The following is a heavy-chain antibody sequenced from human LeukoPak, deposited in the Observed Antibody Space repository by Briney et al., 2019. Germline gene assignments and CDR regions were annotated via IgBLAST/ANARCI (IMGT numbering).Heavy chain of an antibody. CDR3: AKEHGVVGHFDS. D-gene: IGHD2-2*01. J-gene: IGHJ4*02. Sequence: PGRSLRLSCVASGFTFDDFDMHWVRQAPGKGLEWVSLISWNSETIAYADSVRGRFTISRDNAKNSLHLEMNSLRPEDTAFYYCAKEHGVVGHFDSWGRGTLVTVSS. CDR1: GFTFDDFD. V-gene: IGHV3-9*01. CDR2: ISWNSETI.